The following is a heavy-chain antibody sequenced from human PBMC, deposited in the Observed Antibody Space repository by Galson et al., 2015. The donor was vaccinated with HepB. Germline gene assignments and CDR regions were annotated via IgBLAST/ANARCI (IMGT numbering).Heavy chain of an antibody. V-gene: IGHV3-30-3*01. Sequence: SLRLSCAASGFTFSSYAMHWVRQAPGKGLEWVAVISYDGSNKYYADSVKGRFTISRDNSKNTLYLQMNSLRAEDTAVYYCARDKAVAVQLWSSPVDYWGQGTLVTVSS. CDR2: ISYDGSNK. CDR3: ARDKAVAVQLWSSPVDY. J-gene: IGHJ4*02. D-gene: IGHD5-18*01. CDR1: GFTFSSYA.